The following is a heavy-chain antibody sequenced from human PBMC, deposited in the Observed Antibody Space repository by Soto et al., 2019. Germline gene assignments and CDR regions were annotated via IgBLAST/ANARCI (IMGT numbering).Heavy chain of an antibody. CDR1: GASIPYGGYS. D-gene: IGHD5-12*01. CDR2: ISHLENT. V-gene: IGHV4-30-2*01. J-gene: IGHJ4*02. Sequence: SETLSLTCTFSGASIPYGGYSWSWIRQPPGKGLEWIGYISHLENTFYNPSFQSRLSLSIDRSKNQFSLNLASLTTADTAVYYCASGGGYGPFDYWGQGTLVTVSS. CDR3: ASGGGYGPFDY.